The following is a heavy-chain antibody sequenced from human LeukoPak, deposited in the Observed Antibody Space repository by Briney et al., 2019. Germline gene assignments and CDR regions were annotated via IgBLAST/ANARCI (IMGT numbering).Heavy chain of an antibody. V-gene: IGHV1-18*01. CDR2: ISAYNGNT. J-gene: IGHJ6*03. CDR1: GYTFTSYG. CDR3: ARGAVNRYNWNDDNYYYYYMDV. D-gene: IGHD1-1*01. Sequence: ASVKVSCKGSGYTFTSYGISWVRQAPGQGLEWMGWISAYNGNTKYAQNLQGRLTMTTDTSTSTAYMELRSLRSDDTAVYYCARGAVNRYNWNDDNYYYYYMDVWGKGTTVTISS.